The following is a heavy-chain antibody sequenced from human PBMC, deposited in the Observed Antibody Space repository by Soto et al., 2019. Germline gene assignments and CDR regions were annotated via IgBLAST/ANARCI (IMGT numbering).Heavy chain of an antibody. Sequence: PSETLSLTXTVHGGSFIGYYWSWIRQPPGKGLEWIGEINHSGDTNYNPSLKGRISISIDTSKNQFSLTVTSVTAADTALYYCATVNTVTSYFFESWGQGTLVTVSS. CDR3: ATVNTVTSYFFES. D-gene: IGHD4-17*01. CDR2: INHSGDT. J-gene: IGHJ4*01. CDR1: GGSFIGYY. V-gene: IGHV4-34*01.